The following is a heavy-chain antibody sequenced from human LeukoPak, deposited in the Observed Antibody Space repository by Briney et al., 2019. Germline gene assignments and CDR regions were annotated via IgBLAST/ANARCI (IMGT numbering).Heavy chain of an antibody. CDR2: VNTATGNT. V-gene: IGHV1-8*01. Sequence: ASVKVSCKTSGYSFTIYDINWLRQAPGQGPKWMGWVNTATGNTGYAQKFQGRVSMTRDTSRTTAYMELRSLTSEDTAVYFCARVWGPTPIHYFDYWGQGSLVTVSP. D-gene: IGHD3-16*01. J-gene: IGHJ4*02. CDR1: GYSFTIYD. CDR3: ARVWGPTPIHYFDY.